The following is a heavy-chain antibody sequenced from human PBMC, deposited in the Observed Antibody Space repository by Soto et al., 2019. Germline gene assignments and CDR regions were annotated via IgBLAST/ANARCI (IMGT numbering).Heavy chain of an antibody. V-gene: IGHV3-33*01. CDR2: IWYDGNTY. CDR1: DFTFSTYG. CDR3: ARDRGYGGHYGFDF. Sequence: WGALTVSCTSSDFTFSTYGMHWVRQAPGKGLERVATIWYDGNTYYYADSIKGRFAISRDNSKSSLFLQMDTLRAEDTATYYCARDRGYGGHYGFDFWGLGTLVTVSS. D-gene: IGHD4-17*01. J-gene: IGHJ4*02.